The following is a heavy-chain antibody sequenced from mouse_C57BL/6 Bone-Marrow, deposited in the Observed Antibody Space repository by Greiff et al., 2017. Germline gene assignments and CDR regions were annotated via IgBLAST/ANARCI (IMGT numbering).Heavy chain of an antibody. Sequence: VQLVESGAELARPGASVKLSCKASGYTFTSYGISWVKQRTGQGLEWIGEFYPRSGNIYYNEKFKGKATLTADKSSSTAYMELRSLTSEDSAVYFCASAAQGGFAYWGQGTLVTVSA. CDR1: GYTFTSYG. D-gene: IGHD3-2*02. CDR3: ASAAQGGFAY. CDR2: FYPRSGNI. J-gene: IGHJ3*01. V-gene: IGHV1-81*01.